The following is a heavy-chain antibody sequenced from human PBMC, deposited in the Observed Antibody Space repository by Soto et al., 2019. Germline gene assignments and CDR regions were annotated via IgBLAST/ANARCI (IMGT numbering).Heavy chain of an antibody. CDR1: GFTFSSYA. CDR2: ISYDGSNK. D-gene: IGHD2-15*01. V-gene: IGHV3-30-3*01. J-gene: IGHJ6*01. CDR3: ARDLAALYYDGMDV. Sequence: QVQLVESGGGVVQPGRSLRLSCAASGFTFSSYAMHWVRQAPGKGLEWVAVISYDGSNKYYADSVKGRFTISRDNSKNTLYLQMNSLRAEDTAVYDCARDLAALYYDGMDVW.